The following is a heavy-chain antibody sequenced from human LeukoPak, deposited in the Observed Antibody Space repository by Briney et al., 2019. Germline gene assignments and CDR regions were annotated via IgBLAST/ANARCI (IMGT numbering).Heavy chain of an antibody. Sequence: PSQTLSLTCTVSGGSISSGSYYWSWIRQPAGKGLEWIGRIYTSGSTNYNPSLKSRVSISIDTSKNQFSLNLRSVSAADTAVYYCARRAAGTFDDWGQGTLVTVSS. CDR1: GGSISSGSYY. J-gene: IGHJ4*02. CDR3: ARRAAGTFDD. V-gene: IGHV4-61*02. D-gene: IGHD6-13*01. CDR2: IYTSGST.